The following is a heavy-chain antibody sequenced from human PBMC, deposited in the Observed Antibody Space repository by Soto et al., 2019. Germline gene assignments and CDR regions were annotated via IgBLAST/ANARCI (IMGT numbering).Heavy chain of an antibody. CDR2: IYHSGST. J-gene: IGHJ3*02. CDR1: GGSISSRGYS. D-gene: IGHD3-10*01. Sequence: SETLSLTCAVSGGSISSRGYSWSWIRQPPGKSMEWIGYIYHSGSTYYNPSLKSRVTISVDRSKNQFSLKLSSVTAADTAVYYCAREGGHYYGSGSLGGAFDIWGQGTMVTVSS. V-gene: IGHV4-30-2*01. CDR3: AREGGHYYGSGSLGGAFDI.